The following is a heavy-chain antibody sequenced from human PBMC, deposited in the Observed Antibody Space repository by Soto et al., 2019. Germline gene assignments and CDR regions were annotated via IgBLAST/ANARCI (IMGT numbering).Heavy chain of an antibody. D-gene: IGHD3-10*01. CDR3: ARFLGGAGSYYDGQNYNYYNGMDV. V-gene: IGHV1-69*13. Sequence: ASVKVSCKASGGPYNSFAISWVRQAPGQGLEWIGGIIPVFGTATYAQKFKGRVTITAEESTSTAYMELSSLTSEDTAVYCCARFLGGAGSYYDGQNYNYYNGMDVWGQGTTVTVSS. CDR1: GGPYNSFA. J-gene: IGHJ6*02. CDR2: IIPVFGTA.